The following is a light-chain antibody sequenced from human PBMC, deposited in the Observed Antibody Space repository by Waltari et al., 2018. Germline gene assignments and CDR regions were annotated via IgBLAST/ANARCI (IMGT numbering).Light chain of an antibody. CDR2: GAY. Sequence: IVLTQSPGTLSLSPGERATLSCRASQSVNTYLAWYQQKPGQAPRLLIYGAYTRAARIPDRFSGSGFGTDFSLTISRVEAEDFAVYYCQHHVRLPATFGQGTKVEIK. CDR1: QSVNTY. CDR3: QHHVRLPAT. V-gene: IGKV3-20*01. J-gene: IGKJ1*01.